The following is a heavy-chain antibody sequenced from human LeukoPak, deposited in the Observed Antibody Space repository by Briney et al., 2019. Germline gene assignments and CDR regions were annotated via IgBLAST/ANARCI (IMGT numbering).Heavy chain of an antibody. CDR1: GYTFTSYG. Sequence: EASVKVSCKASGYTFTSYGISWVRQAPGQGLEWMGWISAYNGNTNYAQKLQGRVTMTTDTSTSTAYMELRSLRSDDTAVYYCARMVHHPENYYYYYYMDVWGKGTTVTVSS. CDR2: ISAYNGNT. V-gene: IGHV1-18*01. D-gene: IGHD1-14*01. J-gene: IGHJ6*03. CDR3: ARMVHHPENYYYYYYMDV.